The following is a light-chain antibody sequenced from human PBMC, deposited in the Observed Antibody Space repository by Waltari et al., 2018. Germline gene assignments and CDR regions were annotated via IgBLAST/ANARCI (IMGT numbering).Light chain of an antibody. J-gene: IGKJ1*01. CDR3: QQHNDWPPWT. Sequence: EIIMTQSPATLSLSPGERATLSCRASQNVNSNLAWYQQKPGQAPRLLIYGASIRATGIPARVSDSGSGTQFTLTINSLQSEDSAVYFCQQHNDWPPWTFGQGTKVELK. V-gene: IGKV3-15*01. CDR2: GAS. CDR1: QNVNSN.